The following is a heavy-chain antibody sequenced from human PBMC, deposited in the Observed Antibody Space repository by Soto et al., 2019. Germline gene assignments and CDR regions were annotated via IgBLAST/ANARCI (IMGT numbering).Heavy chain of an antibody. CDR2: VNPNSGET. J-gene: IGHJ4*02. D-gene: IGHD1-7*01. Sequence: ASVKVSCKASGYTFTGYYMHWVRQAPGQGLEWMGWVNPNSGETHYAQKFQGRVTMTTDTSTNTAYMELRSLTSDDTAVYYCTRAGASDWNYVSTSSWGQGTLVTVSS. CDR1: GYTFTGYY. CDR3: TRAGASDWNYVSTSS. V-gene: IGHV1-2*02.